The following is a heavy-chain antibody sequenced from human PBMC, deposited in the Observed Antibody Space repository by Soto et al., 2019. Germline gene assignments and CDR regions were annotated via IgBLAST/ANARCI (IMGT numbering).Heavy chain of an antibody. Sequence: GGSLRLSCVASGFPFSNYAMTWVRQAPGKGLEWVSALSGSGGSTYYADSVKGRFTISRDNSKNTLYLQMNSLRAEDTAVYYCAKDRQTNYYYDSSGYHYNYFDYWGQGTLVTVSS. J-gene: IGHJ4*02. CDR1: GFPFSNYA. CDR3: AKDRQTNYYYDSSGYHYNYFDY. D-gene: IGHD3-22*01. V-gene: IGHV3-23*01. CDR2: LSGSGGST.